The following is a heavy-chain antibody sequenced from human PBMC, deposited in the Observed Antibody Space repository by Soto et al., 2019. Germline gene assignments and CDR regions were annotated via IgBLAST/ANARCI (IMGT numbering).Heavy chain of an antibody. V-gene: IGHV2-5*01. Sequence: SGPTLVNPTQTLTLTCTFSGFSLSTTGVGVSWIRQPPGKALERLALIYWHDDKRYSPSLKSRLTITKDTSKNQVVLTMTNMDPVDTATYYCAHRGGATVGLYYFDYWGQGALVTVSS. CDR3: AHRGGATVGLYYFDY. CDR1: GFSLSTTGVG. CDR2: IYWHDDK. D-gene: IGHD3-16*01. J-gene: IGHJ4*02.